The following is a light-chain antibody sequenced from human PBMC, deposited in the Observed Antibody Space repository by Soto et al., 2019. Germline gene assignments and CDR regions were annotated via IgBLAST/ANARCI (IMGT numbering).Light chain of an antibody. CDR1: QSVNIN. Sequence: EIAMTQSPVTLSASPGERVTLSCRASQSVNINLAWYQQRPGQAPRGLIYGASNRASGIPDRFSGSGSGTDFTLTICSLEHDDVALYYCQQYKDWPPLTFGGGTRVEIK. V-gene: IGKV3D-15*01. CDR2: GAS. J-gene: IGKJ4*01. CDR3: QQYKDWPPLT.